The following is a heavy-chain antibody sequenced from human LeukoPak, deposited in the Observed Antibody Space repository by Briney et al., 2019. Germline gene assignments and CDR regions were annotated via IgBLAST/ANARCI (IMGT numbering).Heavy chain of an antibody. CDR2: INTNTGNP. J-gene: IGHJ4*02. Sequence: GASVKVSCKASGYTFTSYAMNWVRQAPGQGLEWMGWINTNTGNPTYAQGFTGRFVFSLDTSVSTAYLQISSLKAEDTAVYYCARDRAKNKYSSGPVVYWGQGTLVTVSS. CDR1: GYTFTSYA. D-gene: IGHD6-19*01. V-gene: IGHV7-4-1*02. CDR3: ARDRAKNKYSSGPVVY.